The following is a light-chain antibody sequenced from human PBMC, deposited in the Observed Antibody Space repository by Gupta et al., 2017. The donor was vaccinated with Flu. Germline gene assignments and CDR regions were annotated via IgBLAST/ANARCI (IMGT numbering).Light chain of an antibody. Sequence: ERATLSCRASQSVRSYLAWYQQKPGQAPRLLIYDESSRATLIPARFSGSGSGTDFTITISSVEPEDFALYYCQQRGDWPPITFGQGTRLEIK. CDR2: DES. V-gene: IGKV3-11*01. CDR1: QSVRSY. J-gene: IGKJ5*01. CDR3: QQRGDWPPIT.